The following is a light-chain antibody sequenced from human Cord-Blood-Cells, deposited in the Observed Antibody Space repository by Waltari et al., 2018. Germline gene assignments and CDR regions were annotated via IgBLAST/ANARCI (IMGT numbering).Light chain of an antibody. CDR3: QQYYSTPPT. CDR2: WAA. CDR1: QSVLYSSNNNNY. J-gene: IGKJ4*01. Sequence: DIVMTQSPDSLAVSLCERATTNCKTSQSVLYSSNNNNYLSWYQQKPGQPPKLLIYWAATRESGVPDRFSGSGSGTDFTLTISSLQAEDVAVYYCQQYYSTPPTFGGGTKVEIK. V-gene: IGKV4-1*01.